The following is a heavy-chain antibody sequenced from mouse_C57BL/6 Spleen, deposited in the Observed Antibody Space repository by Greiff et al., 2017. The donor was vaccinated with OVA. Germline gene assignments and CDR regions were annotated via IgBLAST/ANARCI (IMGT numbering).Heavy chain of an antibody. CDR1: GYTFTDYY. V-gene: IGHV1-26*01. Sequence: EVQLQQSGPELVKPGASVKISCKASGYTFTDYYMHWVKQSHGKSLEWIGDINPNNGGTSYNQKFKGKATLTVDKSSSTAYMELRSLTSEDSAVYYCARPLYGSQAWFAYWGQGTLVTVSA. CDR2: INPNNGGT. J-gene: IGHJ3*01. CDR3: ARPLYGSQAWFAY. D-gene: IGHD1-1*01.